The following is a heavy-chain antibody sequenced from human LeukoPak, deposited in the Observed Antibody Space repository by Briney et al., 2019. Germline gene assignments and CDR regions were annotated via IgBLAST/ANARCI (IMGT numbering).Heavy chain of an antibody. V-gene: IGHV4-59*08. J-gene: IGHJ5*02. D-gene: IGHD1/OR15-1a*01. CDR1: GGSISSYS. CDR2: IYGGNT. CDR3: AIRVREQRDSLPGNWLDP. Sequence: SETLSLTCTVSGGSISSYSWNWIRQPPGNGLEGIGRIYGGNTNYNPSLMSRVTISFDTSKNHLSLNLRSVTAADTAVYYCAIRVREQRDSLPGNWLDPWGQGTLVTVSS.